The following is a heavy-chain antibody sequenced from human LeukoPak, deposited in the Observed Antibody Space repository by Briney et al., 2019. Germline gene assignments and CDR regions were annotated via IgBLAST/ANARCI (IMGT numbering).Heavy chain of an antibody. CDR1: GGSISSGSYY. D-gene: IGHD4-11*01. V-gene: IGHV4-61*02. Sequence: SETLSLTCTVSGGSISSGSYYWSWIRQPAGKGLEWIGRIHISGRTNSSPSLNSRVTISVETSKNQFSLNLSSVTAADTAVYYCARVVYSNYYYYMDVWGKGTTVTVSS. CDR2: IHISGRT. J-gene: IGHJ6*03. CDR3: ARVVYSNYYYYMDV.